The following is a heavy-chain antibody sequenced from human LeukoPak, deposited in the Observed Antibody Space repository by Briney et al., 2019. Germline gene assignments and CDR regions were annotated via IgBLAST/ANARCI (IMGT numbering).Heavy chain of an antibody. J-gene: IGHJ6*02. V-gene: IGHV5-51*01. D-gene: IGHD2-15*01. Sequence: GESLQTSCCGSGCQFKDHWIGWVREMPGEGPEWMRIFFSGDCDVRYSPSFQGQVAISADNSISTAYLQWSSLKASYTAMYYCVRHGLKGCSGGRCFTSFYYYGPDVWGQGSTVTVSS. CDR3: VRHGLKGCSGGRCFTSFYYYGPDV. CDR1: GCQFKDHW. CDR2: FFSGDCDV.